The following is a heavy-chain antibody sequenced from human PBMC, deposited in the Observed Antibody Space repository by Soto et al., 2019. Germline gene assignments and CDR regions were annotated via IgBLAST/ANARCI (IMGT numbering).Heavy chain of an antibody. J-gene: IGHJ3*02. Sequence: VQLVESGGGLVQPGGSLRLSCAASGFTFSSYAMHWVRQAPGKGLEYVSAISSNGGSTYYANSVKGRFTISRDNSKNTLYLQMGSLRAEDMAVYYCARDGCGGDCYSAYAFDIWGQGTMVTVSS. CDR2: ISSNGGST. D-gene: IGHD2-21*02. CDR3: ARDGCGGDCYSAYAFDI. CDR1: GFTFSSYA. V-gene: IGHV3-64*01.